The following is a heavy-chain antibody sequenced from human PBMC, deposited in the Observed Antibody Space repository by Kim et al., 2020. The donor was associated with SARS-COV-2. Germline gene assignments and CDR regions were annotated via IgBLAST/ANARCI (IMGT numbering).Heavy chain of an antibody. D-gene: IGHD3-10*01. Sequence: GGSLRLSCAASGFTFSDYYMSWIRQAPGKGLEWVSYISSSSSYTNYADSVKGRFTISRDNAKNSLYLQMNSLRAEDTAVYYCARGKGNWARMVRGFSADLWGRGTLVTVSS. CDR3: ARGKGNWARMVRGFSADL. CDR1: GFTFSDYY. V-gene: IGHV3-11*06. CDR2: ISSSSSYT. J-gene: IGHJ2*01.